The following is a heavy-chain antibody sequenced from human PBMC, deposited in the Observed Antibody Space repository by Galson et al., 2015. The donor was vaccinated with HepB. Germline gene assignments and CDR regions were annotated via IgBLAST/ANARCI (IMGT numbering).Heavy chain of an antibody. CDR1: GFRFSDYY. J-gene: IGHJ6*02. CDR3: AREYFFGMDV. V-gene: IGHV3-72*01. Sequence: SLRLSCAASGFRFSDYYMEWVRQAPGKGLEWVGLSRNRGNTYATEYAASVKGRFSISRDYSKNLLYLQMSSLKSEDTAVYYCAREYFFGMDVWGQGTTVTVS. CDR2: SRNRGNTYAT.